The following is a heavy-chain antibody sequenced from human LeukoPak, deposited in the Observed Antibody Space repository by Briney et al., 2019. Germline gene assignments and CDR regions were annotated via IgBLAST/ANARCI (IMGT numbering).Heavy chain of an antibody. J-gene: IGHJ4*02. D-gene: IGHD6-13*01. CDR1: GYTLTTYS. CDR2: INTNTGNP. V-gene: IGHV7-4-1*02. CDR3: ARDSTSGYIDY. Sequence: ASVKVSCKPSGYTLTTYSINWVRQAPGQGLEWMGWINTNTGNPTYAPDFTGRFVFSLDTSVSTAYLQISSLKAEDTAVYYCARDSTSGYIDYWGQGTLVTVSS.